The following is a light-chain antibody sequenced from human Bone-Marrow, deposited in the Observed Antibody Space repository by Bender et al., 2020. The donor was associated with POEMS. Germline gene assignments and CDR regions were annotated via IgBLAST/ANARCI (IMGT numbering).Light chain of an antibody. CDR1: TSDLGTYNR. CDR3: SSYPATNTVS. J-gene: IGLJ2*01. Sequence: QSALTQPPSVSGSPGQSVTIPCTGTTSDLGTYNRVSWYQQSPGTPPKLIIYEVRSRPSGVPDRLSGSESGNAASLTISGLQAADESHYYCSSYPATNTVSFGGGTELTV. V-gene: IGLV2-18*02. CDR2: EVR.